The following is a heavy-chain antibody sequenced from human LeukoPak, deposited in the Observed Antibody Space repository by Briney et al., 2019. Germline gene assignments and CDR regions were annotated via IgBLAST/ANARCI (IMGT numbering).Heavy chain of an antibody. CDR2: IYYTGTT. CDR3: ARVGSRDNFHFDY. V-gene: IGHV4-31*03. Sequence: PSQTLSLTCTVSGASITSGTYYWSWIRQHPGKGLEWIGYIYYTGTTDYSPSLKSRVTISRDTSKNQFSLSLSSVTAEDTAVFYCARVGSRDNFHFDYWGQGSLVTVSS. CDR1: GASITSGTYY. J-gene: IGHJ4*02. D-gene: IGHD2-15*01.